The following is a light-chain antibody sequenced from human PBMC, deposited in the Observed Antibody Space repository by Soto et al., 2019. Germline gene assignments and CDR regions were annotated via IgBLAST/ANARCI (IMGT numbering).Light chain of an antibody. CDR3: CSFAGSYTSYF. CDR2: DVN. CDR1: TNY. V-gene: IGLV2-11*01. J-gene: IGLJ1*01. Sequence: QSALTQPRSVSGSPGQSVTISCTGTTNYVSWYQQHPGKAPKLMIYDVNKRPSGVPDRFSGSKSGNTASLTISGRQAEDEADYYCCSFAGSYTSYFFGTGTKSPS.